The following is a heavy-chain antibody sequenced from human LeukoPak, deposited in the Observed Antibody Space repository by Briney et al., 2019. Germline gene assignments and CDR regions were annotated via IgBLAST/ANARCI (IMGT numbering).Heavy chain of an antibody. CDR3: ARGGVLRFLGGNWFDP. J-gene: IGHJ5*02. Sequence: ASVKVSCTASGYSFTGYYMHWVRQAPGQGLEWMGWINPNSGGQNYAQKFQGGVTMTRDTSISTAYLELSRLRTDDTAVYYCARGGVLRFLGGNWFDPWGQGTLVTVSS. CDR1: GYSFTGYY. D-gene: IGHD3-3*01. V-gene: IGHV1-2*02. CDR2: INPNSGGQ.